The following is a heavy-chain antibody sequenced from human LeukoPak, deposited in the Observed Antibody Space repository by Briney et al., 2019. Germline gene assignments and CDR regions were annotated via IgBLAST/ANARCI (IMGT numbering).Heavy chain of an antibody. V-gene: IGHV3-30-3*01. CDR2: ISYDGSNK. CDR1: GFTFSSYA. CDR3: ARGIFTGGTYYGY. Sequence: GGSLRLSCAASGFTFSSYAMHWVRQAPGKGLEWVAVISYDGSNKYYADSVKGRFTISRDNSKNTLYLQMNSLRAEDTAVYYCARGIFTGGTYYGYWGQGTLVTVSS. J-gene: IGHJ4*02. D-gene: IGHD1-26*01.